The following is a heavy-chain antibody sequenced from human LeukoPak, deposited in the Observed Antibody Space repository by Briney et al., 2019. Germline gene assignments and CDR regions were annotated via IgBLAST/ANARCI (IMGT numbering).Heavy chain of an antibody. CDR2: ISSSSSYI. J-gene: IGHJ4*02. D-gene: IGHD4-17*01. CDR3: ARDQLERLRYPVDY. V-gene: IGHV3-21*01. Sequence: GGSLRLSCAASGFTFSSYSMNWVRQAPGKGLEWVSSISSSSSYIFYADSVKGRFTISRDNAKNSLYLQMNSLRAEDTALYYCARDQLERLRYPVDYWGQGTLVTVSS. CDR1: GFTFSSYS.